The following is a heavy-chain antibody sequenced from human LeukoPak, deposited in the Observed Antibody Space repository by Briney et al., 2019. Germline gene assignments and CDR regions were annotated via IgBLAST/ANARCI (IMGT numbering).Heavy chain of an antibody. J-gene: IGHJ4*02. Sequence: GGSLRLSCAASGFTFSSYAMHWVRQAPGKGLEWVAVIWYGGSNKYYADSVKGRFTISRDNSKNTLYLQMNSLRAEDTAVYYCAKESNDSSGYPDYWGQGTLVTVSS. CDR3: AKESNDSSGYPDY. V-gene: IGHV3-30*02. CDR2: IWYGGSNK. CDR1: GFTFSSYA. D-gene: IGHD3-22*01.